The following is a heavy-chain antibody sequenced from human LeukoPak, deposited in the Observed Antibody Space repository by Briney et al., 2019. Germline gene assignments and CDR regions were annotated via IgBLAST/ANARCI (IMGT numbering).Heavy chain of an antibody. J-gene: IGHJ4*02. CDR2: ISDSGVTA. CDR1: GFTFSNYA. Sequence: PGGSLRLSCAASGFTFSNYAMSWVRQAPGQGLDWVSGISDSGVTAYYADSVRGRFTISRDNSKSTLYLQMNSLRAEDTAVYYCANLSAPYWGNFDHWGQGTLVTVSS. D-gene: IGHD3-16*01. V-gene: IGHV3-23*01. CDR3: ANLSAPYWGNFDH.